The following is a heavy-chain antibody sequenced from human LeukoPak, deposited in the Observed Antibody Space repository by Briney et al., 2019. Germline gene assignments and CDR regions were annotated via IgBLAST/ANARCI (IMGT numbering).Heavy chain of an antibody. CDR1: GGSFTKHQ. Sequence: SETLSLTCAVYGGSFTKHQWSWIRQPPGKGLEWIGAINDGGSTNYNPSLKSRVTISVDTSKNQFSLRLSSVTAADTAVYYCARRLLGHDAFDIWGQGTTVTVSS. J-gene: IGHJ3*02. CDR3: ARRLLGHDAFDI. D-gene: IGHD3-16*01. CDR2: INDGGST. V-gene: IGHV4-34*01.